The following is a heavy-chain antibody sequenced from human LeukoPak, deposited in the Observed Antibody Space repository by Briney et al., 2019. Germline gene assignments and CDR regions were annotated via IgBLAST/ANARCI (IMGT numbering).Heavy chain of an antibody. V-gene: IGHV1-3*01. CDR2: INAGNGST. D-gene: IGHD3-10*01. CDR1: GYTFTSYA. Sequence: ASVKVSCKASGYTFTSYAMHWVRQAPGQRLEWMGWINAGNGSTKYSQKFQGRVTITRDTSASTAYMELSSLRSEDTAVYYCARGHVLLWFGELDYWGQGTLVTVSS. CDR3: ARGHVLLWFGELDY. J-gene: IGHJ4*02.